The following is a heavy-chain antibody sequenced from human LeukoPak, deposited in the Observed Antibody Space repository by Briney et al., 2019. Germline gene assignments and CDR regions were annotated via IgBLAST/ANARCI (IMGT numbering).Heavy chain of an antibody. J-gene: IGHJ4*02. Sequence: GGSPRHSSTDPGFTFTTHAMQCVPQAPGKGLEWVSHLCGSASSTYSADSVKGRFTISRDNSKNTLYLQMNNLRAEDTAVYYGSKDALPHTYSYYFDFWGQGTLVTVSS. D-gene: IGHD2-15*01. CDR1: GFTFTTHA. CDR3: SKDALPHTYSYYFDF. V-gene: IGHV3-23*01. CDR2: LCGSASST.